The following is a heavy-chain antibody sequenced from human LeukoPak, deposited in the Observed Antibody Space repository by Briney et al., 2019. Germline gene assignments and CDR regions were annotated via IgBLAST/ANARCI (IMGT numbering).Heavy chain of an antibody. V-gene: IGHV4-59*01. CDR1: GATINTYY. CDR2: IYYSGTT. J-gene: IGHJ4*02. D-gene: IGHD3-10*01. CDR3: ARVLRPMASQYYFDY. Sequence: SETLSLTCTVSGATINTYYWSWIRQPPGKGLEWIGYIYYSGTTSYNPSLKTRVTISIDTSKNQFSLKLSSVTAADTAVYYCARVLRPMASQYYFDYWGQGTLVTVSS.